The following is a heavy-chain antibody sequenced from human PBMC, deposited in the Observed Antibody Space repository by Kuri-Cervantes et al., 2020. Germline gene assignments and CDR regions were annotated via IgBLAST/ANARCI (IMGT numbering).Heavy chain of an antibody. J-gene: IGHJ5*02. CDR3: ARGPSYPWFDP. V-gene: IGHV4-4*02. CDR2: IYHSGST. Sequence: SETLSLTCAVSGGSISSSNWWSWVRQPPGKGLEWIGEIYHSGSTNYNPSLKGRVTISIDTSKNQFSLKLRSVTAADTAVYYCARGPSYPWFDPWGQGTLVTVSS. CDR1: GGSISSSNW.